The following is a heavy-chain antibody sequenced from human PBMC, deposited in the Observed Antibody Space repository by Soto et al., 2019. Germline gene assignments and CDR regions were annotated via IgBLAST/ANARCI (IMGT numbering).Heavy chain of an antibody. J-gene: IGHJ3*02. CDR1: GGFISSYY. Sequence: SETLSLTCTVSGGFISSYYWSWIRQPAGKGLEWIGRIYTSGSTNYNPSLKSRVTMSVDTSKNQFSLKLSSVTAADTAVYFCARDSNMVRGVTATWGAFDIWGQGTMVTVSS. D-gene: IGHD3-10*01. CDR3: ARDSNMVRGVTATWGAFDI. V-gene: IGHV4-4*07. CDR2: IYTSGST.